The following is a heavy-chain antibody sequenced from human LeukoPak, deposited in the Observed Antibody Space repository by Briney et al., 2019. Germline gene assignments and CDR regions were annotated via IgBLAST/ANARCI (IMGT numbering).Heavy chain of an antibody. CDR3: ARDVYYDSSGYPPQGFYD. J-gene: IGHJ4*02. CDR1: GGTFSSYA. D-gene: IGHD3-22*01. V-gene: IGHV1-69*05. Sequence: SVKVSCKASGGTFSSYAISWVRQAPGQGLEWMGRIIPIFGTVNYAQKFQGRVTITTDESTSTAYMELSSLRSEDTAVYYCARDVYYDSSGYPPQGFYDRGQGTLVTVSS. CDR2: IIPIFGTV.